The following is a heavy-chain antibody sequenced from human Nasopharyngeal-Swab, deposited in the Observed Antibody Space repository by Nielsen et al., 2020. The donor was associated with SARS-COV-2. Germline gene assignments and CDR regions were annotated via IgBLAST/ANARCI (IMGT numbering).Heavy chain of an antibody. Sequence: GESLKISCAASGFTFSSYSMNWVRQAPGKGLEWVSYISSSSSTIYYADSVKGRFTISRDNAKNSLYLQMNSLRDEDTAVYYCAKSGSIPYYYYYGMDVWGQGTTVTVSS. CDR3: AKSGSIPYYYYYGMDV. J-gene: IGHJ6*02. D-gene: IGHD3-10*01. CDR2: ISSSSSTI. CDR1: GFTFSSYS. V-gene: IGHV3-48*02.